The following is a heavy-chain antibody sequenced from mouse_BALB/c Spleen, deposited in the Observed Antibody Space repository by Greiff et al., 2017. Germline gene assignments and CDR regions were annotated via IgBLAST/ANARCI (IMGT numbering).Heavy chain of an antibody. CDR1: GYTFTDYN. Sequence: VQLQQSGPELVKPGASVKISCKASGYTFTDYNMHWVKQSHGKSLEWIGYIYPYNGGTGYNQKFKSKATLTVDNSSSTAYMELRSLTSEDSAVYYCARESPYAMDYWGQGTSVTVSS. CDR2: IYPYNGGT. J-gene: IGHJ4*01. CDR3: ARESPYAMDY. V-gene: IGHV1S29*02.